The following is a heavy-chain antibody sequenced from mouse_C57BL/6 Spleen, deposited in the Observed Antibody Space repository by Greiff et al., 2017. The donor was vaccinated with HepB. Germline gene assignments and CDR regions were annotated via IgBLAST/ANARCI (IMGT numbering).Heavy chain of an antibody. CDR2: ISSGSSTI. V-gene: IGHV5-17*01. J-gene: IGHJ3*01. CDR3: GREKRRGCAY. Sequence: DVQLQESGRGLVKPGGSLKLSCAASGFTFSDYGMHWVRQAPEKGLEWVAYISSGSSTIYYADTVKGRFTISRDNAKNTLFLQMTSLRSEDTAMYYCGREKRRGCAYWGQGTLVTVSA. CDR1: GFTFSDYG.